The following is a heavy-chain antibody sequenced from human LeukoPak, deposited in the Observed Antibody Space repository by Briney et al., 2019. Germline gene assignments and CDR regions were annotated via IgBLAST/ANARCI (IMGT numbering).Heavy chain of an antibody. Sequence: SETLSLTCTVSGGSLSSYYWSWIRQPPGKGLAWIGYIYYSGSTNYNPSLKSRVTISVDTSKNQFSLKLSSVTAADTAVYYCARDSGGSYYPRPPFDYWGQGTLVTVSS. J-gene: IGHJ4*02. D-gene: IGHD1-26*01. CDR1: GGSLSSYY. CDR2: IYYSGST. CDR3: ARDSGGSYYPRPPFDY. V-gene: IGHV4-59*01.